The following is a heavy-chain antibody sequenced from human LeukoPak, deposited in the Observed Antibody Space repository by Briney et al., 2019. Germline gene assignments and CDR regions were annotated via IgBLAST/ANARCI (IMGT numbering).Heavy chain of an antibody. Sequence: PGGSLRLSCAASGFTFSSYWMHWVRQAPGKGLEWISYITSTSTFTNYADSVKGRFTISRDNAKKSLYLQMNSLRAEDTAVYYCARGHGGNVDYWGQGTPVTVSS. CDR3: ARGHGGNVDY. J-gene: IGHJ4*02. CDR2: ITSTSTFT. D-gene: IGHD4-23*01. V-gene: IGHV3-11*05. CDR1: GFTFSSYW.